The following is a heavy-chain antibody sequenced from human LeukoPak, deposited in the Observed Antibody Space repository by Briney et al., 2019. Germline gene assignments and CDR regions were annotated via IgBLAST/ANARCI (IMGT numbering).Heavy chain of an antibody. Sequence: GVSLRLSCAASGFSFSSYAMHWVRQAPAKGLEWVAFMSYDGTKEHNADTVKGRFTISRDNSMNTLYLQINSLGPEDTAVYYCAKDRYGSGNNYLDAWGQGTLVTVSS. CDR3: AKDRYGSGNNYLDA. J-gene: IGHJ4*02. V-gene: IGHV3-30*18. CDR1: GFSFSSYA. D-gene: IGHD3-10*01. CDR2: MSYDGTKE.